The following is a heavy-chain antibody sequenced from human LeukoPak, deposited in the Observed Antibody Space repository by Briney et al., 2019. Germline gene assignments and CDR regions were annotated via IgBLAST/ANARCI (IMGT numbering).Heavy chain of an antibody. CDR1: GFTFSTYS. D-gene: IGHD6-13*01. V-gene: IGHV3-48*01. Sequence: PGGSLRLSCAASGFTFSTYSMNWVRQAPGKGLEWISYISGSSNTIYYADSVKGRFTISRDNAKNSLYLQMNSLRAEDTAVYFCTRALVAATRNFDYWGQGTLVTVSS. CDR2: ISGSSNTI. J-gene: IGHJ4*02. CDR3: TRALVAATRNFDY.